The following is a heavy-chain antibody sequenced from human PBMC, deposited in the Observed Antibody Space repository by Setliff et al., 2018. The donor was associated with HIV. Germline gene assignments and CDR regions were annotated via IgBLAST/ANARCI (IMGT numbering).Heavy chain of an antibody. CDR3: AKGVAGLQYYYYYMDV. CDR1: GYSISSGYY. Sequence: PSETLSLTCAVSGYSISSGYYWGWIRQPPGKGLEWIGEITHSGSTYYNPSLETRVTISVDTSKNQFSLKLSSVTAADTAVYYCAKGVAGLQYYYYYMDVWGKGTTVTVSS. J-gene: IGHJ6*03. D-gene: IGHD6-19*01. CDR2: ITHSGST. V-gene: IGHV4-38-2*01.